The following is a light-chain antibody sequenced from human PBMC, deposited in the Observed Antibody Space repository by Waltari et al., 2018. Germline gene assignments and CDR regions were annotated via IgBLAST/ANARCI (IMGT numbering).Light chain of an antibody. Sequence: EIVLTQSPATLSFSPGERATLSCRASQSVSSSLAWYQQKPGQAPRLLIYGASSRATGIPDRFSGSGSVTDFTLTISSLEPEDFAVYYCQQYSNWYSFGQGTKVDIK. CDR1: QSVSSS. J-gene: IGKJ2*03. CDR2: GAS. V-gene: IGKV3-15*01. CDR3: QQYSNWYS.